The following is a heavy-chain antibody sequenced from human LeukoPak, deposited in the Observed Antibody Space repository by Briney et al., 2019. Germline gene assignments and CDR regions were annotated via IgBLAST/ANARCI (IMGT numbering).Heavy chain of an antibody. Sequence: SETLSLTCTVSGSSISSYYWSWIRQPPGKGLEWIGYIYYSGSTNYNPSLKSRVTISVDTSKNQFSLKLSSVTAADTAVYYCKGDSSGYSRDYWGQGTLVTVSS. V-gene: IGHV4-59*08. CDR2: IYYSGST. CDR3: KGDSSGYSRDY. J-gene: IGHJ4*02. D-gene: IGHD3-22*01. CDR1: GSSISSYY.